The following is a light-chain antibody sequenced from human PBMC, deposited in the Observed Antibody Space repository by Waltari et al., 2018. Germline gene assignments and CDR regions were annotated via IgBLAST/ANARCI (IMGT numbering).Light chain of an antibody. CDR2: WAS. J-gene: IGKJ2*01. CDR1: QSVLYSSNNKNY. Sequence: DIVMTQSPDSLAVSLGVSAHITCKSSQSVLYSSNNKNYLAWYQQKPGQPPKLLIYWASTREFGVPDRFSGSGSGTDFTLTISSLQAEDVAVYYCQQYYSTPYTFGQGTKLEIK. V-gene: IGKV4-1*01. CDR3: QQYYSTPYT.